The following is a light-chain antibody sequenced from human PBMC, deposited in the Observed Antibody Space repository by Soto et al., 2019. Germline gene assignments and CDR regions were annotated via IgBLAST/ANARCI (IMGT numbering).Light chain of an antibody. CDR3: QQYDSSPRT. V-gene: IGKV3D-15*01. Sequence: EIVMTQSPATLSLSPGERATLSCRASQSVSSYLAWYQQKPGQAPRLLIYDASNRATGIPARFSGSGSGTEFTLTISRLQPEDFEVYYCQQYDSSPRTFGQGTKVDIK. J-gene: IGKJ1*01. CDR1: QSVSSY. CDR2: DAS.